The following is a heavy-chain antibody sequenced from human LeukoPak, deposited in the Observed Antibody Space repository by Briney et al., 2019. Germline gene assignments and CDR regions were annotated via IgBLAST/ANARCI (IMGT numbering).Heavy chain of an antibody. Sequence: ASVKVSCKASGYTFTDYYIHWVRQAPGHGLEWMGWIYPNSGGTNYSQSFLDRVTLTRDTSISTAYMELSRLRSDDTAVYYCARSRSSRANGGYYFDRWGQGTLVTVSS. CDR3: ARSRSSRANGGYYFDR. D-gene: IGHD4/OR15-4a*01. J-gene: IGHJ4*02. V-gene: IGHV1-2*02. CDR1: GYTFTDYY. CDR2: IYPNSGGT.